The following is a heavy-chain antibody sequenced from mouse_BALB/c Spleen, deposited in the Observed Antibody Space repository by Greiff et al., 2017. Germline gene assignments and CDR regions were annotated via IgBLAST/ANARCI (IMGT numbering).Heavy chain of an antibody. Sequence: EVHLVESGPGLVKPSQSLSLTCTVTGYSITSDYAWNWIRQFPGNKLEWMGYISYSGSTSYNPSLKSRISITRDTSKNQFFLQLNSVTTEDTATYYCARLYGSSYDWYFDVWGAGTTVTVSS. D-gene: IGHD1-1*01. CDR2: ISYSGST. CDR3: ARLYGSSYDWYFDV. CDR1: GYSITSDYA. V-gene: IGHV3-2*02. J-gene: IGHJ1*01.